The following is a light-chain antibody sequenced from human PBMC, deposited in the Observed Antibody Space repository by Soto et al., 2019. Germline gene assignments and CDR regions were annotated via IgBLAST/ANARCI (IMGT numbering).Light chain of an antibody. Sequence: ENVLTQSPGTLSLSPGERATLSCRASQSVNTYLVWYQQKPGQAPRLLIYDASNRATGIPARFSGSGSGTDFTLTISSLEPEDFAVYYCQQRSNWPITFGQGTRLEIK. CDR2: DAS. V-gene: IGKV3-11*01. CDR1: QSVNTY. CDR3: QQRSNWPIT. J-gene: IGKJ5*01.